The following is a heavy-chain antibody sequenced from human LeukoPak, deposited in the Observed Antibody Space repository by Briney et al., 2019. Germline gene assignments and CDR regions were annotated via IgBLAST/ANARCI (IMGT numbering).Heavy chain of an antibody. CDR1: GGSFSGYY. CDR2: INHSGST. D-gene: IGHD3-3*01. CDR3: ARKRGFWSGYYDY. V-gene: IGHV4-34*01. Sequence: SETLSLTCAVYGGSFSGYYWSWIRQPPGKGLEWIGEINHSGSTNYNPSLKSRVTISVDTSKNQFPLKLSSVTAADTAVYYCARKRGFWSGYYDYWGQGTLVTVSS. J-gene: IGHJ4*02.